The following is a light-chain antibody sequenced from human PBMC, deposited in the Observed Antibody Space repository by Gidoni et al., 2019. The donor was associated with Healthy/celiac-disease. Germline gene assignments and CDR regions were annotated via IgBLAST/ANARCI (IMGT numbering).Light chain of an antibody. CDR2: GAS. CDR1: QSVSSN. Sequence: EIVMTQSPATLSVSPGERATLSCRARQSVSSNLAWYQQKPGQAPRLLIYGASTRATGIPARLSGSGSGTEFTLTISSLQSEDFAVYYCQQYNNWPLTFGGGTKVEIK. J-gene: IGKJ4*01. CDR3: QQYNNWPLT. V-gene: IGKV3-15*01.